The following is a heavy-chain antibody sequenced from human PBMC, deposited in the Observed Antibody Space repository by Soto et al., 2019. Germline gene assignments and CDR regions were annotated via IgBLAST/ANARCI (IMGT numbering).Heavy chain of an antibody. J-gene: IGHJ4*02. CDR2: IYYSGST. Sequence: QVQLQESGPGLVKPSQTLSLTCTVSGGSISSGDYYWSWIRQPPGKGLEWIGYIYYSGSTYYNPSLKSRVTISVDTSKNQFSLKLSSVTAADTAVYYCARALNYDILTGYTPPAYFDYWGQGTLVTVSS. D-gene: IGHD3-9*01. CDR3: ARALNYDILTGYTPPAYFDY. V-gene: IGHV4-30-4*01. CDR1: GGSISSGDYY.